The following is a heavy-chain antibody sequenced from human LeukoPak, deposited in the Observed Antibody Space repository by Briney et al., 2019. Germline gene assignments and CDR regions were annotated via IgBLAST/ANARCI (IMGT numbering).Heavy chain of an antibody. CDR2: ISYDGTNL. V-gene: IGHV3-30-3*01. D-gene: IGHD2-2*01. J-gene: IGHJ4*02. CDR3: ARDRVPIWSYVGTFDS. CDR1: GFTFTRYN. Sequence: PGGSLRLSCAASGFTFTRYNMFWVRQAPGKWLEWVAVISYDGTNLAYADSVRGRFTISRDNFRNTLYLQMNSLRDEDTAMYYCARDRVPIWSYVGTFDSWGQGTLVTVSS.